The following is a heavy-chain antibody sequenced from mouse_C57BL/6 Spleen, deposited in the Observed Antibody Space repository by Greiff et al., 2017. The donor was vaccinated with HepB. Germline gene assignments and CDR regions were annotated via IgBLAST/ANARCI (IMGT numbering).Heavy chain of an antibody. V-gene: IGHV1-63*01. J-gene: IGHJ2*01. Sequence: QVQLQQSGAELVRPGTSVKMSCKASGYTFTNYWIGWAKQRPGHGLEWIGDIYPGGGYTNYNEKFKGKATLTADKSSSTAYMQFSRLTSEDSAIYYCARGSYYYGSSYRFDYWGQGTTLTVSS. D-gene: IGHD1-1*01. CDR1: GYTFTNYW. CDR3: ARGSYYYGSSYRFDY. CDR2: IYPGGGYT.